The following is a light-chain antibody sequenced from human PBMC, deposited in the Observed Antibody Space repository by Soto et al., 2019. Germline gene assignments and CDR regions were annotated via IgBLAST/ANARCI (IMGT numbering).Light chain of an antibody. CDR1: SSDVGGYNY. Sequence: QPVLTQPASVSGSPGQSITISCTGTSSDVGGYNYVSWYQQHPGKAPKLLIYDVSNRPSGVSNRFSGSKSGNTASLTTSGLQAEDEADYYCSSYTDSSTRVFGTGTKLTVL. CDR3: SSYTDSSTRV. CDR2: DVS. V-gene: IGLV2-14*01. J-gene: IGLJ1*01.